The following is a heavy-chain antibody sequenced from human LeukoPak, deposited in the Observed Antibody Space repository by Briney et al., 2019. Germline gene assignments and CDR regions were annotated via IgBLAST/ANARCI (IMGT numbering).Heavy chain of an antibody. D-gene: IGHD6-13*01. J-gene: IGHJ4*02. Sequence: GGSLRLYCAASGFTFSSYAMTWVRQAPGKGLEWVSGISGSGGTTYHADSVKGRFTISRDNSKNTLFLQMNSLRAEDTALYYCAKNPGSGYTIFHADYWGQGTLVTVSS. V-gene: IGHV3-23*01. CDR3: AKNPGSGYTIFHADY. CDR2: ISGSGGTT. CDR1: GFTFSSYA.